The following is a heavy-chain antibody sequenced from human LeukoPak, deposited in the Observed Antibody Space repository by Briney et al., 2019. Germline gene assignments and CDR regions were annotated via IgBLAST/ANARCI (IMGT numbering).Heavy chain of an antibody. CDR3: AREAYGDYYFDH. Sequence: GGSLRLSCAASGLTFSRNAMHWVRQVPGKGLEWVAVIAYDGSNTYYADSVKGRFTISRDNSKNTLYVQMSNLRAEDTAVYCCAREAYGDYYFDHWGQGTLVTVSS. CDR1: GLTFSRNA. J-gene: IGHJ4*02. CDR2: IAYDGSNT. D-gene: IGHD4-17*01. V-gene: IGHV3-30*04.